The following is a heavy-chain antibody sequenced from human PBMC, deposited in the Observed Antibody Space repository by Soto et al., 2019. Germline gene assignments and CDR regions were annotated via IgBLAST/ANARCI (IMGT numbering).Heavy chain of an antibody. Sequence: SETLSLTCTVSGGSISSSSYYWGWIRQPPGKGLEWIGSIYYSGSTYYNPSLKSRVTISVDTSKNQFSLKLSSVTAADTAVYYCARLLLTGTAFDIWGQGTMVTVSS. CDR3: ARLLLTGTAFDI. J-gene: IGHJ3*02. D-gene: IGHD1-20*01. V-gene: IGHV4-39*01. CDR1: GGSISSSSYY. CDR2: IYYSGST.